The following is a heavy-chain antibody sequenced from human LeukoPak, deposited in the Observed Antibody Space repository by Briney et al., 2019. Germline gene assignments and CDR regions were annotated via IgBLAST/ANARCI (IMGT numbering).Heavy chain of an antibody. CDR1: GYTFTSYD. D-gene: IGHD2-8*01. V-gene: IGHV1-8*01. CDR2: MNPNSGNT. J-gene: IGHJ6*02. CDR3: ARGYQEMVYAIRRYYGMDV. Sequence: ASVKVSCKASGYTFTSYDINWVRQATGQGLEWMGWMNPNSGNTGYAQKFQGRVTMTRNTSISTAYVELSSLRSEDTAVYYCARGYQEMVYAIRRYYGMDVWGQGTTVTVSS.